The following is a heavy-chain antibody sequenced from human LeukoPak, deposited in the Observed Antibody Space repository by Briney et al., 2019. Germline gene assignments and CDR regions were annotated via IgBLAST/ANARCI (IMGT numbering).Heavy chain of an antibody. J-gene: IGHJ4*02. CDR2: IKQDGSKK. Sequence: GSLRLSCVASGFPFSSYWLTWVRQAPGKGLEWVANIKQDGSKKSYVDSVKGRFTISRDNAKNSLYLQMNSLRAEDTAIYYCTRVGYIDEGIDYWGQGTLVTVSS. CDR3: TRVGYIDEGIDY. D-gene: IGHD5-24*01. CDR1: GFPFSSYW. V-gene: IGHV3-7*04.